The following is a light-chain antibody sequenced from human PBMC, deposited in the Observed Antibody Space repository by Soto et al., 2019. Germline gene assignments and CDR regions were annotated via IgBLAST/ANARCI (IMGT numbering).Light chain of an antibody. CDR2: ADM. Sequence: SYELSQPPSVSVSPGQTASISCSGDKLGDGFVCWYQLKPGQSPQLVIYADMKRPSGIPERFSGSNSGNTATLTIDGTQGMDEADYYCQTWDSEAVIFGGGTK. V-gene: IGLV3-1*01. J-gene: IGLJ2*01. CDR3: QTWDSEAVI. CDR1: KLGDGF.